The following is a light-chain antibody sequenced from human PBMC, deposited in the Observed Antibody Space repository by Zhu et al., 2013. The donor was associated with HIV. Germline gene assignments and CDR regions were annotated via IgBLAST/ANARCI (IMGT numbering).Light chain of an antibody. CDR2: VAS. V-gene: IGKV3-20*01. CDR1: QHINTNY. Sequence: EIVLTQSPSTLSLSPGERATLSCRASQHINTNYLAWYQQKPGQAPRLLIYVASARATGVPDRSSGSGSGTDSLSPSADWSLKIFAVYYCQQYGSSPPLTFGGGTKVEIK. J-gene: IGKJ4*01. CDR3: QQYGSSPPLT.